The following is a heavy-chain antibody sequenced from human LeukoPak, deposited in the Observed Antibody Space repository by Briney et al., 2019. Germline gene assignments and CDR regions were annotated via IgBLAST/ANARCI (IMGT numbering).Heavy chain of an antibody. J-gene: IGHJ4*02. CDR3: AREDTSLVIAY. Sequence: PGTSLRLSCAASGFTFSNYGMHWVRQAPGKGLEWVAVMWYDGSNKYYTDSVKGRFTISRDNSKNTLYLQMNSLRAEDTAVYYCAREDTSLVIAYWGQGTLVTVSS. CDR2: MWYDGSNK. V-gene: IGHV3-33*01. CDR1: GFTFSNYG. D-gene: IGHD5-18*01.